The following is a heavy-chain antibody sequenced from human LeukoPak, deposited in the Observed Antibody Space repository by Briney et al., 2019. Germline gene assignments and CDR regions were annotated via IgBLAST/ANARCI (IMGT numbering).Heavy chain of an antibody. CDR2: IYYSGST. CDR3: ARHGGSKRNYVSGSYYNHFDS. Sequence: SETLSLTCTVSGGSISSSSYYWGWIRQPPGKGLEWIGSIYYSGSTYYNPSLKSRVTISVDTSKNQFSLKLSSVTAADTAVYYCARHGGSKRNYVSGSYYNHFDSWGQGTLVTVSP. V-gene: IGHV4-39*01. D-gene: IGHD3-10*01. J-gene: IGHJ4*02. CDR1: GGSISSSSYY.